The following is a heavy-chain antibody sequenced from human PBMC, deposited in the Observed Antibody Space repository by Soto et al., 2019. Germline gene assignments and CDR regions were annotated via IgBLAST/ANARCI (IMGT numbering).Heavy chain of an antibody. CDR1: GYTFTSYD. V-gene: IGHV1-8*01. J-gene: IGHJ5*02. Sequence: ALVKVSCKASGYTFTSYDINWVRQATGQGLEWMGWMNPNSGNTGYAQKFQGRVTMTRNTSISTAYMELSSLRSEDTTVYYCARELYSSVRFDPWGQGTLVTVSS. CDR3: ARELYSSVRFDP. D-gene: IGHD6-25*01. CDR2: MNPNSGNT.